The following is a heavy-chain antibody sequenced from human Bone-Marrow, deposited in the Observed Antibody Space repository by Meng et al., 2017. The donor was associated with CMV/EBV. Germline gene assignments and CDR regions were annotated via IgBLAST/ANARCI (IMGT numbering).Heavy chain of an antibody. CDR3: ARDCGGDCYPLYYYGMDV. J-gene: IGHJ6*02. V-gene: IGHV4-59*01. CDR1: GGSISSYY. CDR2: IYYSGST. D-gene: IGHD2-21*01. Sequence: GSLRLSCTVSGGSISSYYWSWIRQPPGKGLEWIGYIYYSGSTNYNPSLKSRVTISVDTSKNQFSLKLSSVTAADTAVYYCARDCGGDCYPLYYYGMDVWGQGTTVTVS.